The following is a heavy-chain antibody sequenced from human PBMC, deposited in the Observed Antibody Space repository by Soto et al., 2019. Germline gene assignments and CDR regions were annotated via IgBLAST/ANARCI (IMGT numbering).Heavy chain of an antibody. J-gene: IGHJ4*02. V-gene: IGHV4-31*03. CDR3: ARSSVLAAARTVYFDY. D-gene: IGHD6-13*01. CDR1: GGSISSGGYY. Sequence: QVQLQESGPGLVKPSQTLSLTCTVSGGSISSGGYYWSWIRQHPGKGLEWIGYIYYSGSTYYNPSLKIRVTISVDTSKNQFSLKLSFVTAADTAVYYCARSSVLAAARTVYFDYWGQGTLVTVSS. CDR2: IYYSGST.